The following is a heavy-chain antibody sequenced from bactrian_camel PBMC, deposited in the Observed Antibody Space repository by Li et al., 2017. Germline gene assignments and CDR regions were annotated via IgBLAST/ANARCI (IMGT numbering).Heavy chain of an antibody. V-gene: IGHV3-3*01. D-gene: IGHD2*01. CDR3: AADRRYCGDWFDGPFGY. Sequence: HVQLVESGGGSVQEGQSLKLSCAISGYATSHYCIAWFRLSSGKEREEVAHIYARNGRSDVADSVKGRFTISQDDAKNTVYLQMDSLKPEDTAMYYCAADRRYCGDWFDGPFGYWGQGTQVTFS. J-gene: IGHJ6*01. CDR2: IYARNGRS. CDR1: GYATSHYC.